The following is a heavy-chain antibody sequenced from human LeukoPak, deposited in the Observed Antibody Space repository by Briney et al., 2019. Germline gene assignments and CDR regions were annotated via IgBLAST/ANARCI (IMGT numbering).Heavy chain of an antibody. CDR3: ARVAGRGYSYGYLDY. D-gene: IGHD5-18*01. Sequence: GGSLRLSYAASGFTFSDYYMSWIRQAPGKGLEWVSYISSSGSTIYYADSVKGRFTISRDNAKNSLYLQMNSLRAEDTALYYCARVAGRGYSYGYLDYWGREPWSPSPQ. CDR2: ISSSGSTI. J-gene: IGHJ4*02. V-gene: IGHV3-11*01. CDR1: GFTFSDYY.